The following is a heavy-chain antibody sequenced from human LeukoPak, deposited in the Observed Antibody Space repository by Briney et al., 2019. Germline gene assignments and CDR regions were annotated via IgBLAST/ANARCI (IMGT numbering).Heavy chain of an antibody. Sequence: GGSLRLSCAAFGFTFSDHAMDWVRQAPGEGLEWAARCRGKTNSYSTEYAASVNGRFTISRDDSKNSLYLQMNSLKTEDTAVYYCVRRRVGVAPASDMWGQGTTVTVSS. CDR1: GFTFSDHA. CDR3: VRRRVGVAPASDM. V-gene: IGHV3-72*01. J-gene: IGHJ3*02. D-gene: IGHD1-26*01. CDR2: CRGKTNSYST.